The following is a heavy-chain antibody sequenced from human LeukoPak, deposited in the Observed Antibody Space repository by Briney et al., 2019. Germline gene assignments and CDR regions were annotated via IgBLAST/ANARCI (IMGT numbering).Heavy chain of an antibody. D-gene: IGHD5-18*01. CDR3: ARDGYSYGYGPNYMDV. V-gene: IGHV1-2*02. Sequence: ASVKVSCKASGYSFTDYYIHWVRQAPGQGLEWMGCINPHSGDTKYAQKFQARVTMTRDTSISTAYMELDRLRSDDTAVYYCARDGYSYGYGPNYMDVWGKGTTVTISS. CDR1: GYSFTDYY. CDR2: INPHSGDT. J-gene: IGHJ6*03.